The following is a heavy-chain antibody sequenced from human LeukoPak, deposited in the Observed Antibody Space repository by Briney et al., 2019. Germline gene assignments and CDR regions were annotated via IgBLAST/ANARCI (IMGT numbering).Heavy chain of an antibody. Sequence: PSETLSLTCTVSGGSISSYYWSWIRQPPGKGLEWIGYIYYSGSTNYNPSLKSRVTISVDTSKNRFSLKLSSVTAADTAVYYCARHSTYCSSTSCHKRNYYYYMDVWGKGTTVTVSS. D-gene: IGHD2-2*02. J-gene: IGHJ6*03. CDR1: GGSISSYY. CDR3: ARHSTYCSSTSCHKRNYYYYMDV. CDR2: IYYSGST. V-gene: IGHV4-59*08.